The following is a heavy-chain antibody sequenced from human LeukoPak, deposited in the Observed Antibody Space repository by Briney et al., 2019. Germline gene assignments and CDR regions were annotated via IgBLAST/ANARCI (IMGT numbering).Heavy chain of an antibody. D-gene: IGHD2-15*01. CDR1: GFTFSSHG. Sequence: GGSLRLSCAASGFTFSSHGMHWVRQAPGKGLEWVAVLSYDGSHKDYADSVKGRFTISRDNSKNTLYLQMNSLRAEDTARYYCAKQKGYCSGGSCYYSDYWGQGTLVTVSS. J-gene: IGHJ4*02. CDR2: LSYDGSHK. V-gene: IGHV3-30*18. CDR3: AKQKGYCSGGSCYYSDY.